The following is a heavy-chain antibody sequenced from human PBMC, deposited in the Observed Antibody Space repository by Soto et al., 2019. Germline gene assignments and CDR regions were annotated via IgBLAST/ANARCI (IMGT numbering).Heavy chain of an antibody. D-gene: IGHD3-22*01. CDR1: GGSISSGGYY. CDR3: ARAPVDYYYDNSGYSRGGFDY. V-gene: IGHV4-31*03. CDR2: IYYSGNT. Sequence: QVQLQESGPGLVKPSQTLSLTCTVSGGSISSGGYYWSWIRQHPGKGLEWIGYIYYSGNTYYNPSLKSRLTISVDTSKNQFSLKLSSVTAADTAVYYCARAPVDYYYDNSGYSRGGFDYWGQGTLVTVSS. J-gene: IGHJ4*02.